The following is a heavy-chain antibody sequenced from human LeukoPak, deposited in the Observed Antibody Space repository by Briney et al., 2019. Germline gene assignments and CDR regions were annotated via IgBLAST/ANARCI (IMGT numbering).Heavy chain of an antibody. D-gene: IGHD6-19*01. CDR2: ISGSSNYI. Sequence: MTGGSLRLSCAASGFTFGDHSINWVRQAPGKGLEWVSYISGSSNYIYYADSVKGRFTISRDPAKSSVYLQMNGLRVEDTALYFCAREPSGWYLDYWGQGTLVTVS. CDR1: GFTFGDHS. CDR3: AREPSGWYLDY. J-gene: IGHJ4*02. V-gene: IGHV3-21*01.